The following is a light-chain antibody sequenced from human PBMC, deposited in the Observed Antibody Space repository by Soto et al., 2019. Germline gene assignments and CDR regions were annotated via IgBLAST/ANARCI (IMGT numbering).Light chain of an antibody. CDR2: DVS. CDR3: RSYADLYHV. V-gene: IGLV2-11*01. CDR1: SSDVGGYNY. Sequence: QSALTQPRSVSGSPGQSVTISCTGTSSDVGGYNYGSWYQQHPGKAPKLMIYDVSKRPSGVPDRFSGSKSGNTASLTISGLQADDEAVYYCRSYADLYHVFGTGTNLTVL. J-gene: IGLJ1*01.